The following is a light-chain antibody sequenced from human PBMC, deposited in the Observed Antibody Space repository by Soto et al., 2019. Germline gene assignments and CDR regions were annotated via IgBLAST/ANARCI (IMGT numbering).Light chain of an antibody. Sequence: EIVMTQSPATLSVSPGEGATLSCRASQSISGNLAWYQQKPGQAPRLLIYGASTMATGIAARFSGSGSGTEFTLTISSLQSEDFAVYYCQQYNNWPLLTFGGGTKVEIK. CDR1: QSISGN. CDR2: GAS. CDR3: QQYNNWPLLT. V-gene: IGKV3-15*01. J-gene: IGKJ4*01.